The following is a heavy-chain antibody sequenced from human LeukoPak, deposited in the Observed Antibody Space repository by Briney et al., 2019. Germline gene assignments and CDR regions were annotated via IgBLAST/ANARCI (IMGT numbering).Heavy chain of an antibody. J-gene: IGHJ4*02. Sequence: GGSLRLSCAASGFTFSRYAMHWVRQAPGKGLEWVAVISYDGSNEYYADSVKGRFTISRDSSENTLYLQMNSLRAEDTAVYYCAKRASGSGTSLYYFDYWGQGTLVTVSS. D-gene: IGHD3-10*01. CDR1: GFTFSRYA. CDR3: AKRASGSGTSLYYFDY. CDR2: ISYDGSNE. V-gene: IGHV3-30-3*02.